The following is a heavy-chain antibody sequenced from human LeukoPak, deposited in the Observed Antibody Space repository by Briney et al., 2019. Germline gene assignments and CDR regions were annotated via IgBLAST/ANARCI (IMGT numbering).Heavy chain of an antibody. J-gene: IGHJ4*02. V-gene: IGHV3-53*01. Sequence: GGSLTLSWAAAGFTVSSNYTSWVRQAAGKGLEWVSGINSGGSTNYADSVKGRFTISRDNAKNTLYLQMNSLRAEDTAVYYCARVDHGNDYWGQGTLVTGSS. CDR3: ARVDHGNDY. CDR2: INSGGST. CDR1: GFTVSSNY.